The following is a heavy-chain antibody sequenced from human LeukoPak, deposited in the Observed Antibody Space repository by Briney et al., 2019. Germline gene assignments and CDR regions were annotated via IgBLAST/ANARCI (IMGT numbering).Heavy chain of an antibody. CDR3: ARGSHYYDNSGYLYYFDY. Sequence: SETLSLTCTVSGGSISSYYWSWIRQPPGKGLEWIGYIYYSGSTNYNPSLKSRVTISVDTSKNQFSLKLSSVTAADTAVYYCARGSHYYDNSGYLYYFDYWGQGTLVTVSS. J-gene: IGHJ4*02. V-gene: IGHV4-59*01. CDR2: IYYSGST. D-gene: IGHD3-22*01. CDR1: GGSISSYY.